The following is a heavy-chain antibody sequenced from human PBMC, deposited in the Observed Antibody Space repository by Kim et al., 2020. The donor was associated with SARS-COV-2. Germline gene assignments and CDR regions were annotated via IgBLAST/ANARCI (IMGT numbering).Heavy chain of an antibody. J-gene: IGHJ6*02. Sequence: GGSLRLSCAASGFTFSSYGMHWVRQAPGKGLEWVAVISYDGSNKYYADSVKGRFTISRDNSKNTLYLQMNSLRAEDTAVYYCAKDLQVAVAGTHRGSYYYYYGMDVWGQGTTVTVSS. CDR2: ISYDGSNK. D-gene: IGHD6-19*01. CDR1: GFTFSSYG. CDR3: AKDLQVAVAGTHRGSYYYYYGMDV. V-gene: IGHV3-30*18.